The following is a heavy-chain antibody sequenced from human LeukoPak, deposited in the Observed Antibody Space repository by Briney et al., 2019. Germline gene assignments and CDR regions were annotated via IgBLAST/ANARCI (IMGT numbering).Heavy chain of an antibody. Sequence: GGSLRLSCAASGFTFSSYSMNWVRQAPGKGLEWVSSISSSSSYIYYADSVKGRFTISRDNAKNSLYLQMNSLRAEDTAVYYCAKELNDEYSSSDYYFDYWGQGTLVTVSS. CDR2: ISSSSSYI. J-gene: IGHJ4*02. CDR3: AKELNDEYSSSDYYFDY. CDR1: GFTFSSYS. D-gene: IGHD6-6*01. V-gene: IGHV3-21*04.